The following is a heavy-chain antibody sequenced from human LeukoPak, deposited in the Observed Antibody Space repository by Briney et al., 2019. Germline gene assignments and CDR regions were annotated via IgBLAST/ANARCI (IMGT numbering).Heavy chain of an antibody. CDR1: GFTYSSYA. CDR2: ISYDGSNK. V-gene: IGHV3-30*04. CDR3: ARAGGYCGRISCPYYFDY. Sequence: GRSLRLSCAASGFTYSSYAMHWVRQAPGKGLEWVAVISYDGSNKYYADSVKGRFTISRDNSKSTLYLQMNSLRSEDTAVYYCARAGGYCGRISCPYYFDYWGQGSLVAVSS. D-gene: IGHD2-15*01. J-gene: IGHJ4*02.